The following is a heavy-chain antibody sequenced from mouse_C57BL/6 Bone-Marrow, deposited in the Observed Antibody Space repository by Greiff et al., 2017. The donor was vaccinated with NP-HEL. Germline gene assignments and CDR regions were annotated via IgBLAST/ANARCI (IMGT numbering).Heavy chain of an antibody. D-gene: IGHD2-1*01. CDR1: GFNIKNTY. J-gene: IGHJ4*01. Sequence: VQLQQSVAELVRPGASVKLSCTVSGFNIKNTYMHWVKQRPEQGLEWIGRIDPANGNTKYAPKFQGKATITADTSSNTAYLQLSSLTSEDTAIYYCARFPHYGNYVYYAMDYWGQGTSVTVSS. V-gene: IGHV14-3*01. CDR2: IDPANGNT. CDR3: ARFPHYGNYVYYAMDY.